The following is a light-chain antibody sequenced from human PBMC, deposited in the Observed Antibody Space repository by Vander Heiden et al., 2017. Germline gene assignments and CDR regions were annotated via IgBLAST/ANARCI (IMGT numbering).Light chain of an antibody. CDR3: CSYAGSGVV. CDR2: AVS. V-gene: IGLV2-23*02. Sequence: QSARTQQAPVSGSPGQSISISCAGTSGGVGSYNLVSWYQQHPGKAPKLMIYAVSKRPSGVSNRFSGSKSGNTASLTISGLQAEDEADYYCCSYAGSGVVFGGGTKLTVL. J-gene: IGLJ2*01. CDR1: SGGVGSYNL.